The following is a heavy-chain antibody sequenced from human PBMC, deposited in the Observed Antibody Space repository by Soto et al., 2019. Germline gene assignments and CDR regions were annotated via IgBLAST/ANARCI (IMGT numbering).Heavy chain of an antibody. CDR2: ISGSGDST. D-gene: IGHD4-17*01. CDR3: AKRTVGWYFDL. CDR1: GFTFSSYA. Sequence: EVQLLESGGGLVQPGGSLRLSCAASGFTFSSYAMSWVRQAPGKGLEWVSAISGSGDSTYYADSVKGLFTISRDNSKNTQYLQMTRLRAEDTAVYYCAKRTVGWYFDLWGRGTLVTVSS. J-gene: IGHJ2*01. V-gene: IGHV3-23*01.